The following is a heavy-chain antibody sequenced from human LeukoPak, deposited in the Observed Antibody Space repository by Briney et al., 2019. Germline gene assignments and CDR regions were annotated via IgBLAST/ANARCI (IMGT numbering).Heavy chain of an antibody. CDR2: IKQDGSEK. V-gene: IGHV3-7*03. D-gene: IGHD6-19*01. CDR1: GFTFSRYW. J-gene: IGHJ4*02. Sequence: GGSLRLSCAASGFTFSRYWMSWVRQAPGKGLEWVANIKQDGSEKYYVDSVKGRFTISRDNDKNSLFLQMNNLRAEDTAVYYCATHSRWRFDYWGQGTVVSVSS. CDR3: ATHSRWRFDY.